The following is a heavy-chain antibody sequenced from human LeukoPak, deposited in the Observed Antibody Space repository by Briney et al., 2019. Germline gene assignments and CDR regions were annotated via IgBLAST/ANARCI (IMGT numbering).Heavy chain of an antibody. CDR1: GFTVSSNY. V-gene: IGHV3-66*02. D-gene: IGHD4-17*01. CDR2: IYSGGST. CDR3: ARDLDYGDYVYGY. Sequence: GGSLRLSCAASGFTVSSNYMSWVRQAPGEGLEWVSVIYSGGSTYYADSVKGRFTISRDNSKNTLYLQMNSLRAEDTAVYYCARDLDYGDYVYGYWGQGTLVTVSS. J-gene: IGHJ4*02.